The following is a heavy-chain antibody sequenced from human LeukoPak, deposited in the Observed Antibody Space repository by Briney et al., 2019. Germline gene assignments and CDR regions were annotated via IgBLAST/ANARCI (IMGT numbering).Heavy chain of an antibody. D-gene: IGHD4-23*01. Sequence: SETLSLTCTVSGGSISSYYWSWIRQPPEKGLEWIGYIYYSGSTEYNPSLTNRVTISVDTYKRQFSLKVSSVTAADTAVYYCARAFLGGPIDYWGQGTLVTVSS. CDR1: GGSISSYY. CDR2: IYYSGST. V-gene: IGHV4-59*01. CDR3: ARAFLGGPIDY. J-gene: IGHJ4*02.